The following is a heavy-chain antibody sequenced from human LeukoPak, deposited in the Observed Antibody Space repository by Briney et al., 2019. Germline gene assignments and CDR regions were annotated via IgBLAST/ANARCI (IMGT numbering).Heavy chain of an antibody. CDR3: AIKRSGWYRRESIKTNWFDP. V-gene: IGHV4-39*07. Sequence: SETLSLTCTVSGGSISSSYYYWGWIRQPPGKGLEWIGEINHSGSTNYNPSLKSRVTISVDTSKNQFSLKLSSVTAADTAVYYCAIKRSGWYRRESIKTNWFDPWGQGTLVTVSS. CDR1: GGSISSSYYY. J-gene: IGHJ5*02. CDR2: INHSGST. D-gene: IGHD6-19*01.